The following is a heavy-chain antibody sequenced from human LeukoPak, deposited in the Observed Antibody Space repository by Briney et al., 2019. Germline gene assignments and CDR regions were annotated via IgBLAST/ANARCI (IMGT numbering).Heavy chain of an antibody. CDR2: MYLSGTT. Sequence: SETLSLTCTVSGDSINSLDLWSWVRQPPGKGLEWIGEMYLSGTTHSNPSVKSRVTISIDKSKNQFFLNLSSVTAADTAVYYCARDSSGYSAFDYWGQGTLVTVSS. CDR3: ARDSSGYSAFDY. J-gene: IGHJ4*02. CDR1: GDSINSLDL. V-gene: IGHV4-4*02. D-gene: IGHD3-22*01.